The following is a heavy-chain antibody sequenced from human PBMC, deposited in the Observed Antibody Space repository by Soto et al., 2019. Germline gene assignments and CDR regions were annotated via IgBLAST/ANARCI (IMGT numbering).Heavy chain of an antibody. V-gene: IGHV4-31*02. J-gene: IGHJ5*02. CDR3: ARMYSSGSGWFHP. CDR1: GYSITAGGYY. CDR2: FYSSGSI. Sequence: ASETLSLTXFVSGYSITAGGYYWSWIRHHPGKGLEWIGSFYSSGSIIYNPSLRSRVSISGDTSSNQFSMSLTSVTAADTARYYCARMYSSGSGWFHPWGQGTLVTVSS. D-gene: IGHD6-19*01.